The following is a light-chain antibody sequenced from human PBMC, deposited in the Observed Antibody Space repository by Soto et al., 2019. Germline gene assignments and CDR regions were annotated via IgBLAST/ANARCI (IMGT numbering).Light chain of an antibody. V-gene: IGKV1-33*01. CDR3: QQYGNLPFT. CDR1: QDPNNY. Sequence: DIQLTQSPSSLSASVGDRVTITCQANQDPNNYLNWYHQKPGKAPKLLIYDVSKLEIGVTSRFSGSGSGTDFTFTIISLQPEDIGTYFCQQYGNLPFTFGPGTKVDF. CDR2: DVS. J-gene: IGKJ3*01.